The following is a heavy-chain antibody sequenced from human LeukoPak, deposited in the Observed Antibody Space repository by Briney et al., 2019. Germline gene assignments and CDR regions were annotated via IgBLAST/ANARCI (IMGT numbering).Heavy chain of an antibody. CDR2: ISSSSSYI. CDR3: ARPLYGSQAFDY. V-gene: IGHV3-21*01. Sequence: PGGSLRLSCAASGFTFSSYSMNWVRQAPGKGLEWVSSISSSSSYIYYADSVKGRFTISRDNAKNSLYLQMNSLRAEDTAVYYCARPLYGSQAFDYWGQGTLVTASS. CDR1: GFTFSSYS. J-gene: IGHJ4*02. D-gene: IGHD2-2*02.